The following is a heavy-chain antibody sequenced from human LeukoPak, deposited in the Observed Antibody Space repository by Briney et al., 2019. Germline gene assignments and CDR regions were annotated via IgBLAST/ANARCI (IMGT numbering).Heavy chain of an antibody. CDR2: INPSGGST. CDR1: GYTFTSYY. D-gene: IGHD3-3*01. J-gene: IGHJ4*02. Sequence: ASVKVSCKASGYTFTSYYMHWVRQAPGQGLEWMGIINPSGGSTSYAQKFQGRVTMTRDTSISTAYMELSRLRSDDTAVYYCARANDFWSGDYDYWGQGTLVTVSS. CDR3: ARANDFWSGDYDY. V-gene: IGHV1-46*01.